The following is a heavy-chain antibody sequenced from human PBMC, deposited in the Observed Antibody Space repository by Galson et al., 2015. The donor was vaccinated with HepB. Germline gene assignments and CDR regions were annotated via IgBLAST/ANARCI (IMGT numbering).Heavy chain of an antibody. D-gene: IGHD3-3*01. J-gene: IGHJ4*02. Sequence: SLRLSCAASGFTFSRYWMHWVRQAPGKGLVWVSRINSDGSSTSYADSVKGRFTISRDNAKNTLYLQMNCLRAEDTAAYYCARGDFWSGYYTIDYWGQGTLVTVSS. CDR3: ARGDFWSGYYTIDY. CDR2: INSDGSST. V-gene: IGHV3-74*01. CDR1: GFTFSRYW.